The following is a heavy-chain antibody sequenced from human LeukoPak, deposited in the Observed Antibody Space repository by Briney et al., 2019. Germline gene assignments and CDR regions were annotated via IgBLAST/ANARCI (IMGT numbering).Heavy chain of an antibody. CDR3: AKAGWFGDPADY. CDR2: IRHDGGNK. J-gene: IGHJ4*02. V-gene: IGHV3-30*02. Sequence: GGSLRLSCAASGLTFSTYGMHWVRQGPGKGLEWVAFIRHDGGNKYYVDSVKGRFTISRDNSENTLYLQMNSLRTEDTAVYYCAKAGWFGDPADYWGQGTLVTVSS. CDR1: GLTFSTYG. D-gene: IGHD3-10*01.